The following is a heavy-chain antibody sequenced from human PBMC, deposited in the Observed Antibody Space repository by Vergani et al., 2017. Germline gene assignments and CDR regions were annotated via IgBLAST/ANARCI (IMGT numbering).Heavy chain of an antibody. J-gene: IGHJ6*02. Sequence: QVQLVQSGAEVKKPGSSVKVSCRASGDTFSSFAIHWVRQAPGQGLEWMGRIIPIFGRTIYAQNFQGRVTITADESTSTVYMELSSLGSEDTAVYYCAEVGIAEDLDYYGMDVWGQGTTVTVS. D-gene: IGHD6-13*01. CDR1: GDTFSSFA. CDR3: AEVGIAEDLDYYGMDV. CDR2: IIPIFGRT. V-gene: IGHV1-69*13.